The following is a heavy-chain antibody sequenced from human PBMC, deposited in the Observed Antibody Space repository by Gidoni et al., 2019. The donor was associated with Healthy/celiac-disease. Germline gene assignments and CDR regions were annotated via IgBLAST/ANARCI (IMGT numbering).Heavy chain of an antibody. D-gene: IGHD6-19*01. V-gene: IGHV3-7*01. J-gene: IGHJ4*02. CDR3: AREGSIAVAGTMDY. CDR2: IKQDGSEK. CDR1: GFTFSSYW. Sequence: EVQLVESGGGLVQPGGSLRLSCAASGFTFSSYWRSWVRQAPGKGLEWVANIKQDGSEKYYVDSVKGRFTISRDNAKNSLYLQMNSLRAEDTAVYYCAREGSIAVAGTMDYWGQGTLVTVSS.